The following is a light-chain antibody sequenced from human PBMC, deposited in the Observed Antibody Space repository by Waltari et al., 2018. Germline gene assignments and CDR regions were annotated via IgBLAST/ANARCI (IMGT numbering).Light chain of an antibody. CDR3: AAWDDSLNGPV. CDR1: SSNIGNTA. J-gene: IGLJ2*01. V-gene: IGLV1-36*01. Sequence: QSVLTQPPSVSEAPRQRVTISCSGSSSNIGNTAVNWYQQRPGKAPKLLIYYDDLLPSGVSDRFSGSKSGTSASLAISGLQSEDEADYYCAAWDDSLNGPVFGGGTKLTVL. CDR2: YDD.